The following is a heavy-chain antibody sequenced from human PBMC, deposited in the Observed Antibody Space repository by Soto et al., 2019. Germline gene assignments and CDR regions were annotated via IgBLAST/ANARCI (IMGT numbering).Heavy chain of an antibody. J-gene: IGHJ6*02. Sequence: EVQLVESGGGLVQPGGSLRLSCAVSGFTFSSYSMNWVRQAPGKGLEWVSYISSGSGTTYYADSVKGRFSISRDNANNSLYRQMTSLRVEDTAVYYCAKIGTYLRMDVWGQGTTVTVSS. CDR2: ISSGSGTT. D-gene: IGHD3-10*01. V-gene: IGHV3-48*01. CDR1: GFTFSSYS. CDR3: AKIGTYLRMDV.